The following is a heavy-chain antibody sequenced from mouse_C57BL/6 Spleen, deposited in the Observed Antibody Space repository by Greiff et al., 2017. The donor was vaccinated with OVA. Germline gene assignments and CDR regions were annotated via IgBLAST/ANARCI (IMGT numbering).Heavy chain of an antibody. J-gene: IGHJ1*03. V-gene: IGHV5-17*01. CDR1: GFTFSDYG. Sequence: EVQVVESGGGLVKPGGSLKLSCAASGFTFSDYGMHWVRQAPEKGLEWVAYISSGSSTIYYADTVKGRFTISRDNAKNTLCLQMTSLRSEDTAMYYCARLITTVVATGYFDVWGTGTTVTVSS. CDR2: ISSGSSTI. CDR3: ARLITTVVATGYFDV. D-gene: IGHD1-1*01.